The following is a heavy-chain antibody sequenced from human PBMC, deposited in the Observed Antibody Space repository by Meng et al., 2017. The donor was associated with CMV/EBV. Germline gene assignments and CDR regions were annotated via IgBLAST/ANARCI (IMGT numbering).Heavy chain of an antibody. D-gene: IGHD2-2*01. CDR3: ARTLQARYCSSTSWYKYGMDV. Sequence: SETLSLTCAVYGGSFSGYYWSWIRQPPGKGLEWIGEITHSGSTNYNPSLKSRVTISVDTSKNQFSLKLSSVTAADTAVYYCARTLQARYCSSTSWYKYGMDVWGQGTTVTVSS. CDR1: GGSFSGYY. V-gene: IGHV4-34*01. CDR2: ITHSGST. J-gene: IGHJ6*02.